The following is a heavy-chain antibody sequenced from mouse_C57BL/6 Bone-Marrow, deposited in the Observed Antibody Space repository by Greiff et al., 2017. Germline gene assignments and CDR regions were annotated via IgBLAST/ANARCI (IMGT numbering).Heavy chain of an antibody. CDR2: IYPGSGNT. Sequence: VQLQQSGPELVKPGASVKISCKASGYSFTSYYIHWVKQRPGQGLEWIGWIYPGSGNTKYNEKFKGKATLTADTSSSTAYMQLSSLTSEDSAVYYCARESTMVAYWYFDVWGTGTTVTVSS. CDR3: ARESTMVAYWYFDV. V-gene: IGHV1-66*01. J-gene: IGHJ1*03. D-gene: IGHD2-2*01. CDR1: GYSFTSYY.